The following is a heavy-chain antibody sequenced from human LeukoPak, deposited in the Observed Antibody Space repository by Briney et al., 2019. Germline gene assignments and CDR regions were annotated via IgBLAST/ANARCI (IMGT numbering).Heavy chain of an antibody. Sequence: PSETLSLTCAVYGGSFSGYYWSWICQPPGKGLEWIGEINHSGSTNYNPSLKSRVTISVDTSKNHFSLKLSSVTAADTAVYFCARTPYDYVWGSYRYTVYFDYWGQGTLVTVSS. CDR2: INHSGST. V-gene: IGHV4-34*01. D-gene: IGHD3-16*02. CDR1: GGSFSGYY. J-gene: IGHJ4*02. CDR3: ARTPYDYVWGSYRYTVYFDY.